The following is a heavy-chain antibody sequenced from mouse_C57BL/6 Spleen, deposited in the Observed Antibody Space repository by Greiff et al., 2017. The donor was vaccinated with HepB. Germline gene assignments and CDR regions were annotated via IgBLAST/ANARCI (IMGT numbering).Heavy chain of an antibody. J-gene: IGHJ4*01. V-gene: IGHV2-6-1*01. CDR1: GFSLTSYG. CDR3: ARHEDYLHYYAMDY. D-gene: IGHD2-4*01. Sequence: QVQLQQSGPGLVAPSQSLSITCTVSGFSLTSYGVHWVRQPPGKGLEWLVVIWSDGSTTYNSALKSRLSISKDNSKSQVFLKMNSLQTDDTAMYYCARHEDYLHYYAMDYWGQGTSVTVSS. CDR2: IWSDGST.